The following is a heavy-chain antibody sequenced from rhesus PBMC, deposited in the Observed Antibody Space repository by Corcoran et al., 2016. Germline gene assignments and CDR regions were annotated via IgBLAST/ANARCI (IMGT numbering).Heavy chain of an antibody. CDR3: ARDFTMIVVIGEF. V-gene: IGHV4-122*02. CDR2: IPYSGST. J-gene: IGHJ1*01. D-gene: IGHD3-28*01. CDR1: GGSISSGYYY. Sequence: QVQLQESGPGLVKPSETLSLTCAVSGGSISSGYYYWSWIRQPPGKGLEWIGYIPYSGSTSYHPSPKCRVTISSDTYKNKFSLKLGSVTAADTAVYYCARDFTMIVVIGEFWGQGALVTVSS.